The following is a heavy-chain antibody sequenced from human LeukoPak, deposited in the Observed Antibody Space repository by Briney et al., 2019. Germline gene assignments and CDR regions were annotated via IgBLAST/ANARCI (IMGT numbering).Heavy chain of an antibody. CDR1: GFTVSSNY. CDR2: IYSGGST. J-gene: IGHJ4*02. V-gene: IGHV3-53*01. Sequence: GGSLRLSCATSGFTVSSNYMSWVRQAPGKGLEWVSVIYSGGSTYYADSVKGRFTISRDNSKNTLYLQMNSLRAEDTAVYYCAKDGSIVPSDYWGQGTLVTVSS. CDR3: AKDGSIVPSDY. D-gene: IGHD1-26*01.